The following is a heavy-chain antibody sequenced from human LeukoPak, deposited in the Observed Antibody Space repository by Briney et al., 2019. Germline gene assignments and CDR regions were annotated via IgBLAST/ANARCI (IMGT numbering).Heavy chain of an antibody. CDR3: ARDPVPSDYCSGGSCYSVLGTHYYYYMDV. Sequence: GGSLRLSCAASGFTFSSYEMNWVRQAPGKGLEWVSYISSSSTIYYADSVKGRFTISRDNAKNSLYLQMNSLRAEDTAVYYCARDPVPSDYCSGGSCYSVLGTHYYYYMDVWGKGTTVTVSS. CDR1: GFTFSSYE. J-gene: IGHJ6*03. D-gene: IGHD2-15*01. V-gene: IGHV3-48*03. CDR2: ISSSSTI.